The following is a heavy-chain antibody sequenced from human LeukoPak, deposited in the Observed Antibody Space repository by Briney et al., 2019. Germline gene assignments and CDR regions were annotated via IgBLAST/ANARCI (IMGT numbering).Heavy chain of an antibody. V-gene: IGHV1-46*01. CDR1: GYTFTSYY. CDR3: ARDFGLEMATIPGDY. D-gene: IGHD5-24*01. J-gene: IGHJ4*02. CDR2: INPSGGST. Sequence: GASVKVSCKASGYTFTSYYMHWVRQAPGQGLEWMGIINPSGGSTSYALKFQGRVTMTRDTSTSTVHMELSSLRSEDTAVYYCARDFGLEMATIPGDYWGQGTLVTVSS.